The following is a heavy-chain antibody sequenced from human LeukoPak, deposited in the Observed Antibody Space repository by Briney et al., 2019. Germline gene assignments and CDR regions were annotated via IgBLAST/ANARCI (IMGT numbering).Heavy chain of an antibody. V-gene: IGHV5-51*01. CDR1: GYSFTSYW. D-gene: IGHD3-3*01. CDR3: ARGLFLEDRYFDY. Sequence: GESLKISCKGSGYSFTSYWIGWVRQMPGKGLEWMGIIYPGDSDIRYSPSFQGQVTISADKSIRTAYLQWSSLKASDTAVYYCARGLFLEDRYFDYWGRGTLVTVSS. CDR2: IYPGDSDI. J-gene: IGHJ4*02.